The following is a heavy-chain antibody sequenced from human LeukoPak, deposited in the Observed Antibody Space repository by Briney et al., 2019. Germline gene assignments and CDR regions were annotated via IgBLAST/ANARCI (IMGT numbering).Heavy chain of an antibody. CDR2: IDDSGNT. J-gene: IGHJ3*02. CDR3: ARSDYYGSGSHTVFDAFDI. V-gene: IGHV4-59*01. Sequence: PSETLSLTCTVSGGSIGRYYWSWIRRPPGKGLEWIGYIDDSGNTDYNPSLKSQVTISVDRSKNQLSLKLSFVTAADTAVYYCARSDYYGSGSHTVFDAFDIWGQGTRVTVSS. CDR1: GGSIGRYY. D-gene: IGHD3-10*01.